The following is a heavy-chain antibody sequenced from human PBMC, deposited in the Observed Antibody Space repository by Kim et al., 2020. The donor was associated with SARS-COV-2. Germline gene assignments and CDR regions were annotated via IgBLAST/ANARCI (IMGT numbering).Heavy chain of an antibody. D-gene: IGHD3-9*01. CDR3: ARGVDILTGYRPGPGTYNWFDP. J-gene: IGHJ5*02. CDR1: GGSFSGYY. V-gene: IGHV4-34*01. CDR2: INHSGST. Sequence: SETLSLTCAVYGGSFSGYYWSWIRQPPGKGLEWIGEINHSGSTNYNPSLKSRVTISVDTSKNQFSLKLSSVTAADTAVYYCARGVDILTGYRPGPGTYNWFDPWGQGTLVTVSS.